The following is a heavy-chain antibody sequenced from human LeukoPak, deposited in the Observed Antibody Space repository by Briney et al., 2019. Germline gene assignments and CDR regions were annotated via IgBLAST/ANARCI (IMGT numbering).Heavy chain of an antibody. Sequence: GGSLRLSCAASGFTFSNYWMSWIRQAPGKGLEWVSYISSSSSYTNYADSVKGRFTISRDNAKNSLYLQMNSLRAEDTAVYYCARVVRNYYDSSGYYWPGGYYYGMDVWGQGTTVTVSS. D-gene: IGHD3-22*01. CDR1: GFTFSNYW. J-gene: IGHJ6*02. CDR3: ARVVRNYYDSSGYYWPGGYYYGMDV. V-gene: IGHV3-11*06. CDR2: ISSSSSYT.